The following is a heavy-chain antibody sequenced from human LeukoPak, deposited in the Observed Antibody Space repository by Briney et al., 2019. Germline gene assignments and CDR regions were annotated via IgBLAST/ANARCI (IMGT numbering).Heavy chain of an antibody. J-gene: IGHJ3*02. D-gene: IGHD6-13*01. CDR1: DDSITMYY. Sequence: SETLSLTCSVSDDSITMYYWTWIRQPPGKGLEWIGSIYHSGSTYYNPSLKSRVTISVDTSRNQFSLKLTSLTAADTAVYYCAGLPGMTEGHMWGQGTMVTVSS. CDR2: IYHSGST. V-gene: IGHV4-38-2*02. CDR3: AGLPGMTEGHM.